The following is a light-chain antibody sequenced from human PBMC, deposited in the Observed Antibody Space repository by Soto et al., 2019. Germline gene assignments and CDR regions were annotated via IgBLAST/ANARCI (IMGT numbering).Light chain of an antibody. CDR1: NSDVGGYDR. J-gene: IGLJ3*02. Sequence: QSVLTQPASVSGSAGQSITISCTGTNSDVGGYDRVSWYQHHPGKAPKLLIFEVYNRPSGISDRFSGSKSGDTASLTISGLQAEDEADYYCISYIPSTTTHWVFGGGTQLTVL. V-gene: IGLV2-14*01. CDR3: ISYIPSTTTHWV. CDR2: EVY.